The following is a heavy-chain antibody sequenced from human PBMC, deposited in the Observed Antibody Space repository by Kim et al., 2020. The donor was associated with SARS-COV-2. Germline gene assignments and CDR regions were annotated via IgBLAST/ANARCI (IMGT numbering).Heavy chain of an antibody. CDR2: MSASGSVV. V-gene: IGHV3-11*01. CDR3: ARDRGVLGFLEWLSD. CDR1: GFTFTDYY. J-gene: IGHJ4*02. D-gene: IGHD3-3*01. Sequence: EGSLRLSCAASGFTFTDYYMIWIRRAPGKGLECISYMSASGSVVHYADSVKGRFTISRDNAKNSLYLQMNSLRVEDTAVYYCARDRGVLGFLEWLSDWGQGTLVTVSS.